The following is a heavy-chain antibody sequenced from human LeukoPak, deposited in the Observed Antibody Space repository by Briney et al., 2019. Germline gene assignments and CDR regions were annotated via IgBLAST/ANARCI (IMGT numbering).Heavy chain of an antibody. Sequence: SETLSLTCTVSGGSISSYYWSWIRQPPGKGLEWIGSIYYSGSTNYNPSLKSRVTISVDTSKNQFSLKLSSVTAADTAVYYCARANTYGSGIDYWGQGTLVTVSS. CDR3: ARANTYGSGIDY. J-gene: IGHJ4*02. D-gene: IGHD3-10*01. CDR2: IYYSGST. V-gene: IGHV4-59*01. CDR1: GGSISSYY.